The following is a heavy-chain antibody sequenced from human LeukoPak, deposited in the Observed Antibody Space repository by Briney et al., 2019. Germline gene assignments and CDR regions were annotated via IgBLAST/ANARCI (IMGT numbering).Heavy chain of an antibody. J-gene: IGHJ3*02. CDR3: AAYCGGDCDAFDI. D-gene: IGHD2-21*02. Sequence: SETLSLTCTVSGGSISSYYWSWIRQPPGKGLEWIGYIYYSGSTNYNPSLKSRVTISVDTSENQFSLKLSSVTAADTAVYYCAAYCGGDCDAFDIWGQGTMVTVSS. CDR2: IYYSGST. CDR1: GGSISSYY. V-gene: IGHV4-59*01.